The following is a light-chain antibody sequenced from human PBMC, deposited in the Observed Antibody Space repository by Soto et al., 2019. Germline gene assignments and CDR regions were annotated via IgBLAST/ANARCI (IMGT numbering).Light chain of an antibody. J-gene: IGKJ4*01. Sequence: DIQLTQSPSFLSASVGDRVTITFRSSQGISSYLAWYQQRAGKAPKFLMYAAPTLQSGVPSRFSGSGAGTEFALTISSLQTEDFATYYCQRLKNYPLTFGGGTKV. CDR3: QRLKNYPLT. CDR1: QGISSY. CDR2: AAP. V-gene: IGKV1-9*01.